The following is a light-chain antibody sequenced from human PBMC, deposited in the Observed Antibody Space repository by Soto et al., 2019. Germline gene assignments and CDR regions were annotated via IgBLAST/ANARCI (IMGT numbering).Light chain of an antibody. CDR3: LQYASPLYT. V-gene: IGKV3-20*01. CDR2: GAY. CDR1: QSLSSSY. Sequence: EIVLTQSPGTLSLSPGERATLSCRASQSLSSSYLAWYQLKPGQAPRLLIYGAYNRATGLPDRFSGSGSGTDFTLTISRLEPEDFAVYFCLQYASPLYTFGQGPKLEI. J-gene: IGKJ2*01.